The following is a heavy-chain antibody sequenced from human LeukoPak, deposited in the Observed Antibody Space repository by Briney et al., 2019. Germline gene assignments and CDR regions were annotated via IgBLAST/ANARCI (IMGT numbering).Heavy chain of an antibody. Sequence: QTGGSLRLSCAASGFTFSKYALSWVRQAPGKGPEWVSAIGGSGASTYYADSVKGRFTISRDNSKNTLYLQMNSLRAEDTAVYYCAIEYSSGWFAYWGQGTLVTVSS. V-gene: IGHV3-23*01. CDR1: GFTFSKYA. J-gene: IGHJ4*02. CDR3: AIEYSSGWFAY. D-gene: IGHD6-19*01. CDR2: IGGSGAST.